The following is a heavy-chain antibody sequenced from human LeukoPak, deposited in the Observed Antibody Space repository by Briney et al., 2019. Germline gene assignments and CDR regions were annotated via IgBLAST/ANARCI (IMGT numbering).Heavy chain of an antibody. CDR1: GFTFSSYW. Sequence: TGGSLRLSCAASGFTFSSYWMSWVRQAPGKGLEWVANIKQDGSEKYYVDSVKGRFTISGDNAKNSLYLQMNSLRAEDTDVYYCARAVVAAMIGYFDYWGQGTLVTVSS. J-gene: IGHJ4*02. CDR3: ARAVVAAMIGYFDY. D-gene: IGHD2-15*01. CDR2: IKQDGSEK. V-gene: IGHV3-7*04.